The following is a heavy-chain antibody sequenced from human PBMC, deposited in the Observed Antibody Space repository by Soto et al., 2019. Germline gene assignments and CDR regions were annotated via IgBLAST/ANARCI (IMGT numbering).Heavy chain of an antibody. CDR2: IDWDDDK. J-gene: IGHJ5*02. V-gene: IGHV2-70*04. CDR1: GFSLRTTGMR. Sequence: SGPTLVDTTQTLTLTCTFSGFSLRTTGMRVSWIRQPPGKALEWLARIDWDDDKFYRTSLKTRLTISKDTSKNQVVLRMTNMDPVDTATYYCVLIQRSSGWNNWFDPWGPGTLVTVSS. D-gene: IGHD6-19*01. CDR3: VLIQRSSGWNNWFDP.